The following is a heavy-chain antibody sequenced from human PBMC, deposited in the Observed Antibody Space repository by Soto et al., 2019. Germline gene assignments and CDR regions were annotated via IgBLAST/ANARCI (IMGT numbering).Heavy chain of an antibody. J-gene: IGHJ4*02. Sequence: ASVKVSCKASGGTFSSYAISWVRQAPGQGLEWMGGIIPIFGTANYTQKFQGRVTITADESTTTAYMKLSSLRSEDTAVYYCARVKSGITMDPSAYWGQGTLVTASS. CDR2: IIPIFGTA. CDR1: GGTFSSYA. D-gene: IGHD3-3*01. CDR3: ARVKSGITMDPSAY. V-gene: IGHV1-69*13.